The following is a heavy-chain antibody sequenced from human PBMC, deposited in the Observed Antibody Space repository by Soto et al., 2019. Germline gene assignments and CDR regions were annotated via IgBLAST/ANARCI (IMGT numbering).Heavy chain of an antibody. CDR1: GYTFTGYY. CDR2: INPNSGGT. J-gene: IGHJ6*02. D-gene: IGHD3-3*01. CDR3: ARAPYYDFWSGYYPMGYYYYGMDV. Sequence: ASVKVSCKASGYTFTGYYMHWVRQAPGQGLELMGWINPNSGGTNYAQKFQGRVTMTRDTSISTAYMELSRLRSDDTAVYYCARAPYYDFWSGYYPMGYYYYGMDVWGQGTTVTVYS. V-gene: IGHV1-2*02.